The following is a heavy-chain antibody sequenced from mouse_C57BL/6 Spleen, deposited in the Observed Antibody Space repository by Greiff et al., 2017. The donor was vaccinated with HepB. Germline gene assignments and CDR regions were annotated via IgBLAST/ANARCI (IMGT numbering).Heavy chain of an antibody. D-gene: IGHD1-1*01. CDR3: TRQPLSYYGSKIFDY. CDR1: GFTFSSYA. V-gene: IGHV5-9-1*02. CDR2: ISSGGDYI. J-gene: IGHJ2*01. Sequence: EVQVVESGEGLVKPGGSLKLSCAASGFTFSSYAMSWVRQTPEKRLEWVAYISSGGDYIYYADTVKGRFTISRDNARNTLYLQMSSLKSEDTAMYYCTRQPLSYYGSKIFDYWGQGTTLTVSS.